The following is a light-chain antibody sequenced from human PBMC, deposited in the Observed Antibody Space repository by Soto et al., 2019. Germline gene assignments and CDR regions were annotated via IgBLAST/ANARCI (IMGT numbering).Light chain of an antibody. J-gene: IGKJ2*02. CDR1: QSISGY. V-gene: IGKV1-39*01. CDR3: LQTYSTPGT. Sequence: DIQMTQSPSSLSASVGDRVTITCRASQSISGYLNWYQQKPGRAPNLLIYTAFSLQSGVPSRFSGSASGTDFTLTISSLPPEDFATYYCLQTYSTPGTFGQGTKLEIK. CDR2: TAF.